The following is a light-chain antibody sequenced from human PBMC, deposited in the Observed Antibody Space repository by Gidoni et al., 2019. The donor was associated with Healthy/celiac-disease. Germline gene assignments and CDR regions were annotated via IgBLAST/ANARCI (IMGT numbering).Light chain of an antibody. Sequence: DIVMTQSPLSLPVTPGEPASISCRSSQSLLHSNGYNYLDWYLQKPGQSPQILIYLGSNRASVVPDRVSGSGSGTDFTLKISRVEAEDVGVYYCMQALQTPYTFGQGTKLEIK. CDR3: MQALQTPYT. V-gene: IGKV2-28*01. CDR2: LGS. CDR1: QSLLHSNGYNY. J-gene: IGKJ2*01.